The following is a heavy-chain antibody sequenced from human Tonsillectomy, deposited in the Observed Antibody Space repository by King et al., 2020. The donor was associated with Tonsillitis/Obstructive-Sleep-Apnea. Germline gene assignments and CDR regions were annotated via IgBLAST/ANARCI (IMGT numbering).Heavy chain of an antibody. Sequence: VQLVESGAEVKKPGESLRISCTGSGYSFTNYWISWVRQMPGKGLEWMGRIDPSDSYTNYSPSFQGHVTISVDKSISTAYLQWSSPKASDTAMYYCARQDGPLFYYYGLDVWGQGTTVTVSS. D-gene: IGHD2-15*01. CDR3: ARQDGPLFYYYGLDV. CDR1: GYSFTNYW. V-gene: IGHV5-10-1*03. CDR2: IDPSDSYT. J-gene: IGHJ6*02.